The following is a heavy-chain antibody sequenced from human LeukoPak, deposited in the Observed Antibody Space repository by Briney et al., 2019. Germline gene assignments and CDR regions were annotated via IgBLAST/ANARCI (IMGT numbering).Heavy chain of an antibody. D-gene: IGHD6-13*01. J-gene: IGHJ5*02. CDR1: GGSISSYY. Sequence: SETLSLTCTVSGGSISSYYWSWIRQPPGKGLEWIGYIYYSGSTYYNPSLKSRVTISVDTFKNQFSLKLSSVTAADTAVYYCARGSSSWFNWFDPWGQGTLVTVSS. V-gene: IGHV4-59*08. CDR3: ARGSSSWFNWFDP. CDR2: IYYSGST.